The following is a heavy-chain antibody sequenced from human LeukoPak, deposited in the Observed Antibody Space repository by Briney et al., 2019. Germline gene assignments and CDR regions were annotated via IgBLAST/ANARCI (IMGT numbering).Heavy chain of an antibody. CDR1: GFTFSSYS. D-gene: IGHD5-18*01. CDR3: ARARLDTAMVTGMFDY. CDR2: ISSSSSYI. J-gene: IGHJ4*02. V-gene: IGHV3-21*01. Sequence: GGSLRLSCAASGFTFSSYSMNWVHQAPGKGLEWVSSISSSSSYIYYADSVKGRFTISRDNAKNSLYLQMNSLRAEDTAVYYCARARLDTAMVTGMFDYWGQGTLVTVSS.